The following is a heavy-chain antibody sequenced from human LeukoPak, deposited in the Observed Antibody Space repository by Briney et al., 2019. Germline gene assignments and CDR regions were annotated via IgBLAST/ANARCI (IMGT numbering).Heavy chain of an antibody. J-gene: IGHJ5*02. CDR3: ARDILRYFDWSPLGNPEYWFDP. CDR2: INPNSGGT. D-gene: IGHD3-9*01. CDR1: GYTFTGYY. Sequence: GASVKVSCKASGYTFTGYYMHWVRQAPGQGLEWMGWINPNSGGTNYAQKFQGRVTMTRDTSISTAYMELSRLRSDDTAVYYCARDILRYFDWSPLGNPEYWFDPWGQGTLVTVSS. V-gene: IGHV1-2*02.